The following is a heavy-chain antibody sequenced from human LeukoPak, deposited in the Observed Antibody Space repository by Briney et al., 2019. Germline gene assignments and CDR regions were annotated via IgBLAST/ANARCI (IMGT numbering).Heavy chain of an antibody. Sequence: GGSLRLSCAASGFTFSSYGIHWVRQALGKGLEWVAFIRYDGSNKYYSDSVKGRFTISRDNSKNTLYLQMNSLRAEDTAVYYCAKDPDCTSGICYTFFDYWGQGTLVTVSS. V-gene: IGHV3-30*02. D-gene: IGHD2-8*01. CDR1: GFTFSSYG. CDR2: IRYDGSNK. CDR3: AKDPDCTSGICYTFFDY. J-gene: IGHJ4*02.